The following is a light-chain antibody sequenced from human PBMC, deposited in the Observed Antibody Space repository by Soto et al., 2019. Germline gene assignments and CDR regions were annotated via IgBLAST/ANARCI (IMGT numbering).Light chain of an antibody. J-gene: IGKJ1*01. V-gene: IGKV3-20*01. CDR1: QSVNSNY. CDR2: GAS. CDR3: QQQDNSPRT. Sequence: EIVLTQSPGTLSLSPGERATLSCRASQSVNSNYLAWYQQKPGQGPRLLMYGASSRATGIPDRFSGSGSGTDFALTISRLEPEDVAVSYCQQQDNSPRTFGQGTKVEIK.